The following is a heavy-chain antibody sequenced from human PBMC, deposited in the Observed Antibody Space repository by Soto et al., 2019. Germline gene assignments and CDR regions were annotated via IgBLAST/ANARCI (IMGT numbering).Heavy chain of an antibody. CDR1: GFSFSSYS. D-gene: IGHD2-15*01. J-gene: IGHJ5*02. CDR3: ARGYTGYCSGGTCYWFDT. Sequence: EVQLVESGGGLVKPGGSLRLSCAASGFSFSSYSMNWVRQAPGKGLEWVSSISSSASHINYADSVKGRFTISSDNAKKSLYLQMNSLRAEDTAVYYCARGYTGYCSGGTCYWFDTWGQGTLVTVSS. V-gene: IGHV3-21*01. CDR2: ISSSASHI.